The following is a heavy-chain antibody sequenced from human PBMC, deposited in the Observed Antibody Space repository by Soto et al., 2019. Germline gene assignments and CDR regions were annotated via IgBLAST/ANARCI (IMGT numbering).Heavy chain of an antibody. V-gene: IGHV3-48*02. J-gene: IGHJ1*01. CDR3: ARDMYGDYVSEYFQH. CDR1: GFTFSSYS. D-gene: IGHD4-17*01. Sequence: GGSLRLSCAASGFTFSSYSMNWVRQAPGKGLEWVSYISSSSSTIYYADSVKGRFTISRDNAKNSLYLQMNSLRDEDTAVYYCARDMYGDYVSEYFQHWGQGTLVTVSS. CDR2: ISSSSSTI.